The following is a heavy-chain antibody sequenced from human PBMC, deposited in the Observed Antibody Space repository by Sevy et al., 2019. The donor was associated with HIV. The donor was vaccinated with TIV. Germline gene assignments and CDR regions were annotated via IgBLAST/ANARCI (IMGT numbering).Heavy chain of an antibody. CDR1: GGSLSSYY. Sequence: SETLSLTCTVSGGSLSSYYWSWIRQPPGKGLEYIDYVHYTGRTDYNPSLTSRVTMSLDTSKTHFSLTLNSVTAADTAVYYCARDYYMNPGNLQHWGQGALVTVSS. CDR3: ARDYYMNPGNLQH. CDR2: VHYTGRT. D-gene: IGHD3-22*01. V-gene: IGHV4-59*13. J-gene: IGHJ1*01.